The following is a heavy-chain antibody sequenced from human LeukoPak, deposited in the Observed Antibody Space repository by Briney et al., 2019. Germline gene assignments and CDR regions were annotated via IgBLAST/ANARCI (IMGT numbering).Heavy chain of an antibody. CDR3: ARGYSSGWYYFDY. D-gene: IGHD6-19*01. V-gene: IGHV4-59*01. CDR1: GGSISNYY. Sequence: PSETLSLTCTVSGGSISNYYWSWIRQPPGKGLEWIGYINHSGNSKYNPPLKSRVTISVDTSKNQFSLNLSSVTAADTALYYCARGYSSGWYYFDYWGQGTLVTVSS. J-gene: IGHJ4*02. CDR2: INHSGNS.